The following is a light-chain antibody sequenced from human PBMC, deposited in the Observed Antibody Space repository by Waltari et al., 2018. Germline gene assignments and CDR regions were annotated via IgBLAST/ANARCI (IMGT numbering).Light chain of an antibody. CDR3: QSYDTTLRGSI. V-gene: IGLV1-40*01. CDR2: DNE. J-gene: IGLJ2*01. Sequence: QSVLTQPLSLSGAPGQRVTFSCTGSRSNIRAGYYVHWYQQLPGTAPNLLIYDNENRRSGPPDRFSGSKSGTSASLASTGLQAEDEADYYCQSYDTTLRGSIFGGGTKLTVL. CDR1: RSNIRAGYY.